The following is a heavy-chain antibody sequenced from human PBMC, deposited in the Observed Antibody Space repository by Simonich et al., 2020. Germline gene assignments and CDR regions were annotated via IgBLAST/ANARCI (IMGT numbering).Heavy chain of an antibody. J-gene: IGHJ4*02. CDR1: GFPFGSYA. CDR3: AKRSGVSITGTFDY. CDR2: ISCRGGRT. V-gene: IGHV3-23*01. D-gene: IGHD1-7*01. Sequence: EVQLLESGGGLVQPGGSLRLSCAASGFPFGSYAMGWVRQAPGKGVEWVSAISCRGGRTYDADSVKGRFTISRDNSKNTLYLQMNSLRAEDTAVYYCAKRSGVSITGTFDYWGQGTLVTVSS.